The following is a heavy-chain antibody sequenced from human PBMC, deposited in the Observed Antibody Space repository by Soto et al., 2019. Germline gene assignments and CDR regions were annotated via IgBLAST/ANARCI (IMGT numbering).Heavy chain of an antibody. CDR2: INHSGIT. V-gene: IGHV4-34*01. J-gene: IGHJ2*01. CDR3: ARLASGWQYYYFDF. Sequence: QVQLQQWGAGLLKPSETLSLTCAVYGGSFSPYFWSWIRQPPGKGLEWIGEINHSGITNYNPSLTRRATLLVDTSKNQVSLKLTSVTAADTAVYYCARLASGWQYYYFDFWGRGTPVTVSS. D-gene: IGHD6-19*01. CDR1: GGSFSPYF.